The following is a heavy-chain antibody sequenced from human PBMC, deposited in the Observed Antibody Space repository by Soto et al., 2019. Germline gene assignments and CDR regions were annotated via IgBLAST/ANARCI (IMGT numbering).Heavy chain of an antibody. CDR1: GGSVSSGSYY. CDR3: ARVSYYYDSSGYSYFEY. Sequence: QVQLQESGPGLVKPSETLSLTCTVSGGSVSSGSYYWSWIRQPPGKGLEWIGYIYYSGSTNYNPSLKSRVTLSVDTSKNQFYLKLSSVTAADTAVYYCARVSYYYDSSGYSYFEYWGQGNLVNVSS. J-gene: IGHJ4*02. D-gene: IGHD3-22*01. V-gene: IGHV4-61*01. CDR2: IYYSGST.